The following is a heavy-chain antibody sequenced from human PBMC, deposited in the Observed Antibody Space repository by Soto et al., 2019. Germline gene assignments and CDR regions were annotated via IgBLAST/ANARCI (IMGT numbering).Heavy chain of an antibody. CDR2: IIPIFGKT. J-gene: IGHJ6*02. D-gene: IGHD3-3*01. Sequence: ASVKVSCKASRVAFSKFIVTWVRQAPGLGLEWVGGIIPIFGKTKYAQKVQGRVTMTTDTSTSTAYMEVRSLRSDDTAIYYCARDAPPPELRFLEWHNYDYNGMDVWGQGTTVTVSS. CDR3: ARDAPPPELRFLEWHNYDYNGMDV. V-gene: IGHV1-18*01. CDR1: RVAFSKFI.